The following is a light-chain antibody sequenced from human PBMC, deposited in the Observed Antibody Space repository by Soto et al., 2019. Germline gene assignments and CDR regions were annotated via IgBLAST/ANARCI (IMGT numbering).Light chain of an antibody. CDR2: YAS. V-gene: IGKV3-15*01. J-gene: IGKJ4*01. CDR1: QSVGRS. Sequence: EIVMTQSPATLSVSPGEGATLSCRASQSVGRSLAWYQEKSGQAPRLLIYYASARATGTPARFSGTGSGTDFTLIISSLQSEDFAVYYCQQYYDWPLTFGGGTKWISN. CDR3: QQYYDWPLT.